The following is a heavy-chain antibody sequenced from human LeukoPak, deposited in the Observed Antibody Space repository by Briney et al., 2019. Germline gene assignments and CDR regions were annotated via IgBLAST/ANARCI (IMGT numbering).Heavy chain of an antibody. CDR1: GFTFSSYW. CDR3: ARDQYDTWSRRGNFDS. Sequence: GGSLRLSCAASGFTFSSYWMSWVRQAPGKGLEWVANIKQGGSEKYYVDSVKGRFTISRDNTKNSLYLQMNSLRVEDTAVFYCARDQYDTWSRRGNFDSWGQGTLVIVSS. J-gene: IGHJ4*02. CDR2: IKQGGSEK. V-gene: IGHV3-7*03. D-gene: IGHD3-3*01.